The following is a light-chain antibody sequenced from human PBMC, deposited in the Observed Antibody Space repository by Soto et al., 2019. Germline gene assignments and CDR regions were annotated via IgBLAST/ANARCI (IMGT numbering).Light chain of an antibody. J-gene: IGKJ4*01. CDR3: QHRSNWPRLT. CDR1: QSVSSF. CDR2: DAV. V-gene: IGKV3-11*01. Sequence: EIELTQSPATLSLSPGERATLSCRASQSVSSFLVWYQQKPGQAPRLLISDAVNRVTGIPARFSGSESGTDFTLTISSLEPEDFAVYYCQHRSNWPRLTFGGGTKVEIK.